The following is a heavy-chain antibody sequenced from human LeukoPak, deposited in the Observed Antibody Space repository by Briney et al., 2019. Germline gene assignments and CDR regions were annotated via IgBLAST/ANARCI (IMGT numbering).Heavy chain of an antibody. CDR3: ARVRAARFDY. Sequence: ASVKVSCKASGYTFTSYDINWVRQAPGQGLEWMGIINPSGGSTSYAQKFQGRVTMTRDTSTSTVYMELSSLRSEDTAVYYCARVRAARFDYWGQGTLVTVSS. D-gene: IGHD6-6*01. V-gene: IGHV1-46*01. CDR1: GYTFTSYD. CDR2: INPSGGST. J-gene: IGHJ4*02.